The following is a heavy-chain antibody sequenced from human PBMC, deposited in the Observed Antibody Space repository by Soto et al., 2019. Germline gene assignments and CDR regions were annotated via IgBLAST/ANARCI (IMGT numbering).Heavy chain of an antibody. Sequence: QVQLVQSGAEVKKPGSSVKVSCKASGGTFSSYAISWVRQAPGQGLEWMGGIIPIFGTANYAQKFQGRVTITADEYTSTAYMELSSLRSEDTAVYYCARGSSWHEDYYYYGMDVWGQGTTVTVSS. J-gene: IGHJ6*02. CDR2: IIPIFGTA. CDR1: GGTFSSYA. CDR3: ARGSSWHEDYYYYGMDV. D-gene: IGHD6-13*01. V-gene: IGHV1-69*01.